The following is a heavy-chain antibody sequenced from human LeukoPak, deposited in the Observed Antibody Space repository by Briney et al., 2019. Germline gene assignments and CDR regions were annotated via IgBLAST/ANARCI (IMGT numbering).Heavy chain of an antibody. D-gene: IGHD3-10*01. CDR2: IRNDGNNQ. V-gene: IGHV3-30*02. Sequence: GGSLRLSCAASGFNFSSHGMHWVRQAPGRGLEWMAFIRNDGNNQYYGDSVKGRFTIPRNNSKNTLYLQMNSLSAEDTAVYYCAKDQAYLGAFDYWGRGTLVTVSS. CDR1: GFNFSSHG. CDR3: AKDQAYLGAFDY. J-gene: IGHJ4*02.